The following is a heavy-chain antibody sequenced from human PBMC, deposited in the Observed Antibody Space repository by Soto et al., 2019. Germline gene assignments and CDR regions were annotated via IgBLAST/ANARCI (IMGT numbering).Heavy chain of an antibody. CDR1: GVSFSGYY. Sequence: SDTLSLTCAVYGVSFSGYYWSWILQPPGKGLEWIGEINHSGSTNYNPSLKSRVTISVDTSKNQFSLKLSSVTAADTAVYYCARVTRRELVRGLIIAYFDYWGQGTLVSVSS. CDR3: ARVTRRELVRGLIIAYFDY. J-gene: IGHJ4*02. V-gene: IGHV4-34*01. CDR2: INHSGST. D-gene: IGHD3-10*01.